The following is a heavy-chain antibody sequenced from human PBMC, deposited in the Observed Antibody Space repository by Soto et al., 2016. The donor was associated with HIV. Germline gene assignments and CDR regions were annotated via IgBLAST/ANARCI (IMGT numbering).Heavy chain of an antibody. CDR1: GGSFSGHY. CDR3: ARHVWDVKSWGAFDS. D-gene: IGHD3-16*01. V-gene: IGHV4-34*02. CDR2: INDSGNT. Sequence: VQLQQWGAGLLNSSETLSLSCAVYGGSFSGHYWTWIRQTPGKGLEWIGEINDSGNTNYNPSLKSRVTMSVDTSKNQFSLKLRSVSAADTAMYFCARHVWDVKSWGAFDSWGQATVVTVSS. J-gene: IGHJ1*01.